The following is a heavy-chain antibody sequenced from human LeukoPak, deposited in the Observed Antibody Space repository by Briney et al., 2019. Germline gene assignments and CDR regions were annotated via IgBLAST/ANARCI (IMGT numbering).Heavy chain of an antibody. Sequence: GGSLRLSCAASGFTFSSYAMSWVRQAPGKGPEWVANIKQDGGEKYYVDSVKGRFTISRDNAKNSLFLQMDSLRAEDTAMYYCARDKIEGATLFDYWGRGTLVTVSS. CDR3: ARDKIEGATLFDY. J-gene: IGHJ4*02. D-gene: IGHD1-26*01. V-gene: IGHV3-7*01. CDR2: IKQDGGEK. CDR1: GFTFSSYA.